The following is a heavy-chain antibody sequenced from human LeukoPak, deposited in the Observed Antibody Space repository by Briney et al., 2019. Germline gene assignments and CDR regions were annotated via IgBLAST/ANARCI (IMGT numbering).Heavy chain of an antibody. CDR2: ISGSGNST. D-gene: IGHD6-19*01. J-gene: IGHJ5*02. V-gene: IGHV3-23*01. CDR3: AKGVVEQWLVHWFDP. Sequence: GGSLRLSCAASGFTFSSCAMNWVRQAPEKGLEWVSAISGSGNSTYYADSVKGRFTISRDNSKKTLYLQMNSLRAEDTAVYYCAKGVVEQWLVHWFDPWGQGILVTVSS. CDR1: GFTFSSCA.